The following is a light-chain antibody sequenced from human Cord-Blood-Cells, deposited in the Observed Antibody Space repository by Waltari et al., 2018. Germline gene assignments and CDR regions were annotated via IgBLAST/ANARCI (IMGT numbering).Light chain of an antibody. CDR2: DAS. V-gene: IGKV3-11*01. CDR1: QSVSSY. Sequence: EIVLTQSPATLSLSPGERATLSCRASQSVSSYLAWYQQKPGQAPRLLIYDASNRATGIPARFSGSGSGTDFTLTISSLEPEDSVVYYCQQRSNWPPTFGPGTKVDIK. J-gene: IGKJ3*01. CDR3: QQRSNWPPT.